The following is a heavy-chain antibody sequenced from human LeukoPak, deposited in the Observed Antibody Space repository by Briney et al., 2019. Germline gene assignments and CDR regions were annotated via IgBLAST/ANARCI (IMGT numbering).Heavy chain of an antibody. CDR3: ARDFMYNINCVGC. CDR1: GFSVSSNY. Sequence: GGSLRLSCAASGFSVSSNYMNWIRQAPGKGLEWVSIIYSAGSTYYADSVKGRFTISRDNAKNTLYLQMNSLRADDAAVYYCARDFMYNINCVGCWGRGTLVTVSS. J-gene: IGHJ4*02. CDR2: IYSAGST. D-gene: IGHD1-14*01. V-gene: IGHV3-53*01.